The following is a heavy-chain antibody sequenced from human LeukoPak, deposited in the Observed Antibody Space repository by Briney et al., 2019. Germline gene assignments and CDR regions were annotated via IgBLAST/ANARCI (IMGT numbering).Heavy chain of an antibody. CDR3: ARSTDSGWYIWFDH. D-gene: IGHD6-19*01. J-gene: IGHJ5*02. CDR2: IYTSGST. CDR1: GGSISSYY. Sequence: SETLSLTCIVSGGSISSYYWSWIRQPAGKGLEWIGRIYTSGSTNYNPSLKSRVTMSVDTSKNQFSLKLSSVTAADTAVYYCARSTDSGWYIWFDHWGQGTLVTVSS. V-gene: IGHV4-4*07.